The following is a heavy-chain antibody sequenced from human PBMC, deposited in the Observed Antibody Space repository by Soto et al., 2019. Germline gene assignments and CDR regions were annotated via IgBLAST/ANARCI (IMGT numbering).Heavy chain of an antibody. V-gene: IGHV4-31*03. J-gene: IGHJ5*02. D-gene: IGHD1-1*01. CDR3: ARMSATGTRWFDP. CDR1: GGSINSGAYH. Sequence: QAQLQESGPRLVKPSQDLSLTCTVSGGSINSGAYHWSWVRQHPGKGLEWIGAISYRGTTYSNPSLQSRMTMSVDPSKTQLSLKLSSVTAADTAVYYCARMSATGTRWFDPWGPGTLVTVSS. CDR2: ISYRGTT.